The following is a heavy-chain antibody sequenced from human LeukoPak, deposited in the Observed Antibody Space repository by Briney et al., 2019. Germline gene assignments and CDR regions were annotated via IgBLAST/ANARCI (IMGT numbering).Heavy chain of an antibody. D-gene: IGHD3-10*01. CDR1: GFTFSSYG. Sequence: GGSLRLSCAASGFTFSSYGMHWVRQAPGKGLEWVAFIRYDGSNKYYADSVKGRFTISRDNSKNTLYLQMNSLRAEDTAVYYCAKDPGEYYYHYMDVWGKGTTVTISS. V-gene: IGHV3-30*02. CDR3: AKDPGEYYYHYMDV. J-gene: IGHJ6*03. CDR2: IRYDGSNK.